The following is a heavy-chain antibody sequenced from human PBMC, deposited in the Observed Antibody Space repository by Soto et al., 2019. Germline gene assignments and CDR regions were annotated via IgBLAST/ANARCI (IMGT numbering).Heavy chain of an antibody. D-gene: IGHD5-18*01. J-gene: IGHJ4*02. CDR3: ARDPGSSYGPLDY. V-gene: IGHV3-48*02. CDR2: ISSSSSTI. Sequence: PGVPLRLSYGASGFTFSNYSMNWVRQAPGKGLEWVSYISSSSSTIYYADSVKGRFTISRDNSKNSLYLQMNSLRDEDTAVYSCARDPGSSYGPLDYWGQGTLVTVSS. CDR1: GFTFSNYS.